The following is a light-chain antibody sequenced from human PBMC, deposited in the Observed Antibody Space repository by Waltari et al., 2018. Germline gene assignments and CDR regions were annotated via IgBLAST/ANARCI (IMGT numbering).Light chain of an antibody. V-gene: IGKV3-11*01. CDR2: DTS. Sequence: RRASQSVTNYLALYQQKPGQAPRLLIYDTSNRATGIPARFSGSGFGTDFTLTISSLDPEDFAVYYCQQRRDWPLTFGGGTKVEIK. J-gene: IGKJ4*01. CDR1: QSVTNY. CDR3: QQRRDWPLT.